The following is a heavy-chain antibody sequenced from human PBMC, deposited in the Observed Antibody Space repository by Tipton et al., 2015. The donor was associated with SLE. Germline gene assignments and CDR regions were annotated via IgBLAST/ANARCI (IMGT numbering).Heavy chain of an antibody. D-gene: IGHD3-22*01. CDR2: INPNSGGT. CDR1: GYTFTGYY. Sequence: QLVQSGAEVKKPGASVKVSCKASGYTFTGYYMHWVRQAPGQGLEWMGWINPNSGGTNYAQKFQGRVTMTRDTSISTAYMELSRLRNDDRAVYYCARGGLNYDGISGYCFIDYWGQGTLVAVSS. J-gene: IGHJ4*02. V-gene: IGHV1-2*02. CDR3: ARGGLNYDGISGYCFIDY.